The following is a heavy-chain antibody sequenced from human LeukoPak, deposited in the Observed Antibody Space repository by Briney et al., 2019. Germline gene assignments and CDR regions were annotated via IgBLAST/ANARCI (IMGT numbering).Heavy chain of an antibody. CDR3: ARERGIAASDAFDI. D-gene: IGHD6-13*01. V-gene: IGHV3-21*01. Sequence: PGVSLRLSCAASGFTFSSNSMNWVRPAPRQGLEWVSSISSSSSYIYYADSVKGRFTNSRDNAKNSLYLQMNSLRAEDKAVYYCARERGIAASDAFDIWGQGTMVTVSS. J-gene: IGHJ3*02. CDR1: GFTFSSNS. CDR2: ISSSSSYI.